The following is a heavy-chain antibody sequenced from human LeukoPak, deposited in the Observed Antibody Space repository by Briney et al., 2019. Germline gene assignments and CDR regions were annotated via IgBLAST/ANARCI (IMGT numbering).Heavy chain of an antibody. V-gene: IGHV1-69*05. Sequence: SVKVSCKASGGTFSSYAISWVRQAPGQGLEWMGGIIPIFGTANYAQKFQGRVTITTDESTSTAYMELSGLRPEDTAVYYCASPVDSSSWYYFDYWGQGTLVTVSS. J-gene: IGHJ4*02. CDR3: ASPVDSSSWYYFDY. CDR1: GGTFSSYA. CDR2: IIPIFGTA. D-gene: IGHD6-13*01.